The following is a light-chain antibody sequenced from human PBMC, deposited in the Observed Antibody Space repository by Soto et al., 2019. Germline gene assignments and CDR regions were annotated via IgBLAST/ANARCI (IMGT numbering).Light chain of an antibody. Sequence: ETVMTQSPDTLSLSPGERATLSCRASQSVSDNLAWYQQRPGQGPRLLIYGASTRATGIPARFSGSGSGTEFTLTISSLQSEDIATYYCQQHDGVPQFGPGTKVDF. CDR3: QQHDGVPQ. CDR1: QSVSDN. J-gene: IGKJ3*01. V-gene: IGKV3-15*01. CDR2: GAS.